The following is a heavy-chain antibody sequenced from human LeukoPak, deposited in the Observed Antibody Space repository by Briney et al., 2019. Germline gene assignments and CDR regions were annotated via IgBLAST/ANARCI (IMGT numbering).Heavy chain of an antibody. J-gene: IGHJ6*03. V-gene: IGHV3-74*01. CDR3: TRFSMARGLKDYMDV. CDR2: ISSDGSGT. Sequence: GGSLRLSCAASGFTFSSYWMHWVRHVPGKGLVWVSRISSDGSGTTYADSVRGRFTISRDNAMNMLYLQMSSLRAEDTAVYYCTRFSMARGLKDYMDVWGEGTTVTVSS. D-gene: IGHD3-10*01. CDR1: GFTFSSYW.